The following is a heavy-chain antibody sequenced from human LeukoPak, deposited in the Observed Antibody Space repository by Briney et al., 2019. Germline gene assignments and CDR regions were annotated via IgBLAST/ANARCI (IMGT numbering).Heavy chain of an antibody. D-gene: IGHD3-16*01. V-gene: IGHV3-21*01. CDR3: ARALGQGYYYYMDV. CDR2: ISSSSSYI. J-gene: IGHJ6*03. CDR1: GFTFSNYA. Sequence: GGSLRLSCAASGFTFSNYAMNWVRQAPGKGLEWVSSISSSSSYIYYADSVKGRFTISRDNAKNSLYLQMNSLRAEDTAVYYCARALGQGYYYYMDVWGKGTTVTVSS.